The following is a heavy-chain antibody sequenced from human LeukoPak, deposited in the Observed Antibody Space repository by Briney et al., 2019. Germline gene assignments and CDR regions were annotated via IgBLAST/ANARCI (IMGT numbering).Heavy chain of an antibody. Sequence: GGSLRLSCAASGFTVSSNYMSWVRQAPGEGLEWVSVIYSGGSTYYADSVKGRFTISRDNSKNTLYLQMNSLRAEDTAVYYCAREIVREAGLSYWGQGTLVPVSS. CDR2: IYSGGST. CDR1: GFTVSSNY. D-gene: IGHD1-26*01. J-gene: IGHJ4*02. CDR3: AREIVREAGLSY. V-gene: IGHV3-66*02.